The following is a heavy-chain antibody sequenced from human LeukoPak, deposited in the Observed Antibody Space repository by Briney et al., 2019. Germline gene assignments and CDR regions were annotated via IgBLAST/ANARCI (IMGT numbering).Heavy chain of an antibody. Sequence: PGGSLRLSCAASGFTFSSYAMHWVRQAPGKGLEYVSAISSNGGSTYYANPVKGRFTISRDNSKNTLYLQMGSLRAEDMAVYYCARGGSSGWPPFDYWGQGTLVTVSS. CDR1: GFTFSSYA. V-gene: IGHV3-64*01. CDR3: ARGGSSGWPPFDY. D-gene: IGHD6-19*01. J-gene: IGHJ4*02. CDR2: ISSNGGST.